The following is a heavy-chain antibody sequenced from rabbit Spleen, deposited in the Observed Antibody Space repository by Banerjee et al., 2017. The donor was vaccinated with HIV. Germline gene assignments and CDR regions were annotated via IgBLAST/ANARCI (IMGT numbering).Heavy chain of an antibody. V-gene: IGHV1S45*01. CDR3: ARDTSSSFSSYGMDL. D-gene: IGHD1-1*01. CDR2: IYAGNSGDT. J-gene: IGHJ6*01. CDR1: GVSLHDKDV. Sequence: EQLEESGGGLVQPEGSLTLTCKASGVSLHDKDVMCWVRQAPGKGLEWIACIYAGNSGDTYFASWAKGRFTISKTSSTTVTLHMTSLTAADTATYFCARDTSSSFSSYGMDLWGPGTLVTVS.